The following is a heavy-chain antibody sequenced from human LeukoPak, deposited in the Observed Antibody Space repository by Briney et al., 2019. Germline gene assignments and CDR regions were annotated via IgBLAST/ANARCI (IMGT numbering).Heavy chain of an antibody. CDR2: LYYSGST. CDR1: GRSISSYY. CDR3: ARVGSEIDWGYYYYYMDV. J-gene: IGHJ6*03. D-gene: IGHD3-10*01. V-gene: IGHV4-59*01. Sequence: PSETLSLICTVSGRSISSYYWSWIRQPPGKGLEGIGYLYYSGSTNYNPSLKSRVTISVDTSKHQFSLKLSSVTAADTAVYYCARVGSEIDWGYYYYYMDVWGKGTTVTVSS.